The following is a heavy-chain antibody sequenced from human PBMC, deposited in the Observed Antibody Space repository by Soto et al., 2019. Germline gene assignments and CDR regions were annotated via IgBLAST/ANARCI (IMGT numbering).Heavy chain of an antibody. Sequence: SVKVSCKASGGTFSSYAISWVRQAPGQGLEWMGGIIPIFGTANYAQKFQGRVTITADESTSTAYMELSSLRSEDTAVYYCASAVPRRGGYCSGGSCYSSDYFDYWGQGTLVTVSS. V-gene: IGHV1-69*13. CDR1: GGTFSSYA. J-gene: IGHJ4*02. CDR2: IIPIFGTA. CDR3: ASAVPRRGGYCSGGSCYSSDYFDY. D-gene: IGHD2-15*01.